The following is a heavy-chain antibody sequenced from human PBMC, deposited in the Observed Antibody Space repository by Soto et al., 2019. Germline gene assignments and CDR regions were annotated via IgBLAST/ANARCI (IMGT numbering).Heavy chain of an antibody. J-gene: IGHJ4*02. Sequence: SETLSLTCAVSGYSISSGYYWGWIRQPPGKGLEWIGSIYHSGSTYYNPSLKSRVTISVDTSKNQFSLKLSSVTAADTAVYYCARDGHGVDTAMVDFDYWGQGTLVTVS. CDR3: ARDGHGVDTAMVDFDY. CDR2: IYHSGST. D-gene: IGHD5-18*01. V-gene: IGHV4-38-2*02. CDR1: GYSISSGYY.